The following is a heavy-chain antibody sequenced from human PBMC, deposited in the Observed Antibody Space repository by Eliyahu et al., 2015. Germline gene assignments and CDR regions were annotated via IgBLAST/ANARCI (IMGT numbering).Heavy chain of an antibody. CDR3: AKDAGYSRAFDY. Sequence: EVQLLQSGGGLVQPGGSLRLSCXXSXFTFSSYAXSWVRQAPGKGLEWVSHISGGGVVPKHADSVKGRFTISRDNSKNILYLHMNSLRAEDTAVYYCAKDAGYSRAFDYWGQGTLVTVSS. J-gene: IGHJ4*02. CDR1: XFTFSSYA. V-gene: IGHV3-23*01. CDR2: ISGGGVVP. D-gene: IGHD2-15*01.